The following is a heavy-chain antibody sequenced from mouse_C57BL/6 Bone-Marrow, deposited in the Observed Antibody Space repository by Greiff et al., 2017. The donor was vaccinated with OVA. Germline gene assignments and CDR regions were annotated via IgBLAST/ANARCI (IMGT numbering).Heavy chain of an antibody. D-gene: IGHD2-3*01. CDR3: ARYVYDGYSDY. V-gene: IGHV1-76*01. CDR2: IYPGSGNT. J-gene: IGHJ2*01. CDR1: GYTFTDYY. Sequence: QVQLKEPGAELVRPGASVKLSCKASGYTFTDYYINWVKQRPGQGLEWIARIYPGSGNTYYNEKFKGKATLTAEKSSSTAYMQLSSLTSEDSAVYFCARYVYDGYSDYWGQGTTLTVSS.